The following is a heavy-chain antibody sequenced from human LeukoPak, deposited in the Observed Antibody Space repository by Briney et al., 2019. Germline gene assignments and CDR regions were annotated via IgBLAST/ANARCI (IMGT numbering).Heavy chain of an antibody. CDR1: GYTFTNNW. Sequence: ASVKVSCKAFGYTFTNNWMHWVRQAPGQGLEWIGLINPTGTGTLYAQKFQGRVTMTRDMSTSTDYMELSSLRSEDTAVYYCARDNSVGDIAWWFDPWGQGTLVTVSS. CDR3: ARDNSVGDIAWWFDP. V-gene: IGHV1-46*01. D-gene: IGHD3-10*01. CDR2: INPTGTGT. J-gene: IGHJ5*02.